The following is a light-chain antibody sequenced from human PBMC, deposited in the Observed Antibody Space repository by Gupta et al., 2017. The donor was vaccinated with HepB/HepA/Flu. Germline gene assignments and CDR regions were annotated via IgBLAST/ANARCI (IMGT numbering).Light chain of an antibody. Sequence: EIVMTQSTASRAVSPGERLTMRCKSSQSVLYSSNNKNYLAWYQQKPGQPPKLLIYWASTRESGVPDRFSGSGSGTDFTLTISSLQAEDVAVYYCQQYYSTPFTFGPGTKVDIK. V-gene: IGKV4-1*01. J-gene: IGKJ3*01. CDR3: QQYYSTPFT. CDR1: QSVLYSSNNKNY. CDR2: WAS.